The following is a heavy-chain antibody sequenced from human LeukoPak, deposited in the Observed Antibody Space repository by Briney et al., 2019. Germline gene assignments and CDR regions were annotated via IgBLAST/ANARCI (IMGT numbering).Heavy chain of an antibody. Sequence: GRSLRLSCAASGFTFSSYAMHWVRQAPGKGLEWVAVISYDGSNKYYADSVKGRFTISRDNSKNTLYLRMNSLRAEDTAVYYCARGGGSGWYNWFDPWGQGTLVTVSS. CDR2: ISYDGSNK. J-gene: IGHJ5*02. D-gene: IGHD6-19*01. V-gene: IGHV3-30*04. CDR3: ARGGGSGWYNWFDP. CDR1: GFTFSSYA.